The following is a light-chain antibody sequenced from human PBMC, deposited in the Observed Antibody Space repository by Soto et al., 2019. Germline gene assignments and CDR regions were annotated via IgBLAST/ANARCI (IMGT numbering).Light chain of an antibody. Sequence: DIQMTQSPSSLSASVGDRVTITCRSSQAIYNYLAWYQQKPGKVPTLLISAASTLQSGVPSRFSGSGSGTDFTLTISSLQPEDVATYYCQKFSAVPTFGGGTKVEI. J-gene: IGKJ4*01. CDR2: AAS. CDR3: QKFSAVPT. CDR1: QAIYNY. V-gene: IGKV1-27*01.